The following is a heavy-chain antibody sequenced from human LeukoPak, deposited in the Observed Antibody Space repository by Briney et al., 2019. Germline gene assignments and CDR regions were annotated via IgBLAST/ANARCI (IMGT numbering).Heavy chain of an antibody. D-gene: IGHD3-10*01. V-gene: IGHV4-4*07. Sequence: PSETLSLTCTVSGGSISSYYWSWIRQPAGKGLEWIGRIYTSGSTNYNPSLKSRVTMSVDTSKNQFSLKLSSVTAADTAVYYCARYMYYGSGSLFDPWGQGTLVTVSS. J-gene: IGHJ5*02. CDR1: GGSISSYY. CDR3: ARYMYYGSGSLFDP. CDR2: IYTSGST.